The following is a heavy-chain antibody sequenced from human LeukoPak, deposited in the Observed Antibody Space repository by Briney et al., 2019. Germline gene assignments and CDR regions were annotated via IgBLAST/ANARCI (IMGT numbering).Heavy chain of an antibody. CDR3: ATEGEVGALGYFDL. V-gene: IGHV1-18*04. J-gene: IGHJ2*01. CDR2: ISAYNGNT. D-gene: IGHD1-26*01. CDR1: GYTFTSYG. Sequence: GASVKVSCKASGYTFTSYGISWVRQAPGQGLEWMGWISAYNGNTNYAQKLQGRVTMTEDTSTDTAYMELSSLRSEDTAVYYCATEGEVGALGYFDLWGRGTLVTVSS.